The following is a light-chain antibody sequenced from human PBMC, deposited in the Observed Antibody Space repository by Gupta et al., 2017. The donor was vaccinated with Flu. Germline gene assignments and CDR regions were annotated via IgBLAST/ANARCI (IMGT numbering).Light chain of an antibody. V-gene: IGLV2-14*01. CDR1: SSDVGGYNA. CDR3: CSYTSSSTLV. CDR2: EVT. Sequence: QSALTQPASVSGSPGQSITISCTGTSSDVGGYNAVSWYQHHPGKAPRLMIFEVTNRPSGISNRFSGSKSGNTASLTISGLQAEDEADYYCCSYTSSSTLVFGGGTKVTVL. J-gene: IGLJ3*02.